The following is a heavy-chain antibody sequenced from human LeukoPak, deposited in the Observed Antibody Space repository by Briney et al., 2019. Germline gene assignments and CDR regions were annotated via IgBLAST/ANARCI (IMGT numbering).Heavy chain of an antibody. CDR1: GYSISNGYY. V-gene: IGHV4-38-2*02. D-gene: IGHD3-22*01. CDR2: IYYNGRT. J-gene: IGHJ6*03. CDR3: ARNYYDSSGRRYYYYYYMDV. Sequence: KPSETLSLTCTVSGYSISNGYYWDWIRQSPGKGLEWIGGIYYNGRTYYNPSLKSRVNISPDTSKNQFSLKLSSVTAADTAVYYCARNYYDSSGRRYYYYYYMDVWGKGTTVTVSS.